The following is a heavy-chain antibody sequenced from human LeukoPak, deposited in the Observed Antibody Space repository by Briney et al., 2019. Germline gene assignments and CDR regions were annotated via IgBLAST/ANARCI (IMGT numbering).Heavy chain of an antibody. D-gene: IGHD6-6*01. CDR2: IIPIFGTA. V-gene: IGHV1-69*13. Sequence: ASVKVSCKASGGTFSSYAISWVRQAPGQGLEWMGGIIPIFGTANYAQKFQGRVTITGDESTSTAYMELSSLRSEDTAVYYCARDGDSSSSIDYWGQGTLVTVSS. CDR1: GGTFSSYA. CDR3: ARDGDSSSSIDY. J-gene: IGHJ4*02.